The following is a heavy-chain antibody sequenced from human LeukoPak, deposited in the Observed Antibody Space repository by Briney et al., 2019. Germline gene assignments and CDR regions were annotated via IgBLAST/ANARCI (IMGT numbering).Heavy chain of an antibody. CDR2: IYYSGST. J-gene: IGHJ3*02. CDR1: GFTFSSYN. Sequence: GSLRLSCAASGFTFSSYNWSWIRQPPGKGLERVGYIYYSGSTNYNPSLKSRVTISVDTSKNQFSLKLSSVTAADTAVYSCAREVVVAAADAFDIWGQGTMVTVSS. CDR3: AREVVVAAADAFDI. D-gene: IGHD2-15*01. V-gene: IGHV4-59*01.